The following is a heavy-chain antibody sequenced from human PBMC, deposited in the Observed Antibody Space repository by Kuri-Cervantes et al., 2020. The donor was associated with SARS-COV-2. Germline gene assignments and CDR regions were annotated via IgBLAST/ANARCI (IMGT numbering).Heavy chain of an antibody. CDR3: ATLCRSCVIVGATRSPYWFDP. J-gene: IGHJ5*02. V-gene: IGHV1-24*01. Sequence: ASVKVSCKVSGYTLTELSMHWVRQAPGKGLEWMGGFDPEDGETIYAQKFQGRVTMTEDTSTDTAYMELSSLGSEDTAVYYCATLCRSCVIVGATRSPYWFDPWGQGTLVTVSS. D-gene: IGHD1-26*01. CDR1: GYTLTELS. CDR2: FDPEDGET.